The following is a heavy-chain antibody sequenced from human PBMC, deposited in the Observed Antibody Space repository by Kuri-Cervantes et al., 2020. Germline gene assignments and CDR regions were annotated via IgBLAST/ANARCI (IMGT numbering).Heavy chain of an antibody. J-gene: IGHJ5*02. V-gene: IGHV4-61*08. CDR2: IYYSGST. CDR3: ARDILEGFSRANWFDP. Sequence: GSLRLSCTVSGGSISSGDYYWSWIRQPPGKGLEWIGYIYYSGSTNYNPSLKSRVTISIDTSKNQFSLKLSSVTAADTAVYYCARDILEGFSRANWFDPWGQGTLVTVSS. CDR1: GGSISSGDYY. D-gene: IGHD3-3*01.